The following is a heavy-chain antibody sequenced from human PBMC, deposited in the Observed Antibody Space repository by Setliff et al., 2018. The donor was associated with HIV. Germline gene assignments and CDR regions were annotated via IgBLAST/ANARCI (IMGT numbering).Heavy chain of an antibody. V-gene: IGHV3-53*01. CDR1: GFNVSHNY. Sequence: GGSLRLSCAASGFNVSHNYMTWVRQAPGKGLEWVYIIYSDGRTYYTDSVKGRFTISRDDSKNTVYLHLHSLRVEDTAVYFCAKDIRVVVEGFISPDGFDMWGQGTLVTVSS. J-gene: IGHJ3*02. D-gene: IGHD2-15*01. CDR3: AKDIRVVVEGFISPDGFDM. CDR2: IYSDGRT.